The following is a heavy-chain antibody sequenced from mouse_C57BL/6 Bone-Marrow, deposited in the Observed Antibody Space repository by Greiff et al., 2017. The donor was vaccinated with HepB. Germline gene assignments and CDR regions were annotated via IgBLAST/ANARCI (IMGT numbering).Heavy chain of an antibody. CDR3: ARGDYDAAWFAY. CDR2: INPSNGCT. Sequence: QVQLQQPGTELVKPGASVKLSCKASGYTFTSYWMHWVKQRPGQGLEWIGNINPSNGCTNYNEKFKSKATLTVDKSSSTAYMQLSSLTSEDSAVYYCARGDYDAAWFAYWGQGTLVTVSA. D-gene: IGHD2-4*01. CDR1: GYTFTSYW. J-gene: IGHJ3*01. V-gene: IGHV1-53*01.